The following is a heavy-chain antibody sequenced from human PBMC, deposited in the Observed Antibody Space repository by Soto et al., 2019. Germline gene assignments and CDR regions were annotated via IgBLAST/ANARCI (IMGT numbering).Heavy chain of an antibody. Sequence: ASVKVSCKASGYTFAGYYMHWVRQAPGQGLEWMGWINPNSGGTNYAQKFQGWVTMTRDTSISTAYMELSRLRSDDTAVYYCARDRPAFCSGYSPYYYYYGMYVWGQ. J-gene: IGHJ6*01. CDR3: ARDRPAFCSGYSPYYYYYGMYV. V-gene: IGHV1-2*04. CDR2: INPNSGGT. CDR1: GYTFAGYY. D-gene: IGHD3-3*01.